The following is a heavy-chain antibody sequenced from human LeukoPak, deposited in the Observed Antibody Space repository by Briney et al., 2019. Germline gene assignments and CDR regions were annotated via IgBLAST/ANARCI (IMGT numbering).Heavy chain of an antibody. Sequence: SETLSLTCTVSGGSISSYYWSWIRQPPGKGLEWIGYIYYSGSPNYNPSLKSRVTISVDTSKNQFSLELSSVTAADTAVYYCARHCSSTSRHELEFDYWGQGTLVTVSS. CDR2: IYYSGSP. CDR1: GGSISSYY. D-gene: IGHD2-2*01. V-gene: IGHV4-59*01. CDR3: ARHCSSTSRHELEFDY. J-gene: IGHJ4*02.